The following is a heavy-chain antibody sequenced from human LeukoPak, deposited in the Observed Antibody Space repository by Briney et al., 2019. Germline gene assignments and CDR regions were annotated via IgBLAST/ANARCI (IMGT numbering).Heavy chain of an antibody. CDR3: ARLGRGYYYYYMDV. V-gene: IGHV4-39*01. CDR2: IYYSGST. J-gene: IGHJ6*03. CDR1: GGSISSSSYY. Sequence: SETLSLTCTVSGGSISSSSYYWGWIRQPPGKGLEWIGSIYYSGSTYYNPFLKSRVTISVDTSKNQFSLKLSSVTAADTAVYYCARLGRGYYYYYMDVWGKGTTVTVSS. D-gene: IGHD3-10*01.